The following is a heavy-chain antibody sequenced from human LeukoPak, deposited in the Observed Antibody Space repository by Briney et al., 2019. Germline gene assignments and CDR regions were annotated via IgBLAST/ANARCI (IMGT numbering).Heavy chain of an antibody. D-gene: IGHD3-22*01. J-gene: IGHJ5*02. Sequence: GRSLRLSCAASGFTFSSYAMHWVRQAPGKGLEWVAVISYDGSNKYYADSVKGRFTISRDNSKNTLYLQMNSLRAEDTAVYYCARGGVGPYYYDSSDKGNWFDPWGQGTLVTVSS. CDR1: GFTFSSYA. CDR2: ISYDGSNK. V-gene: IGHV3-30*04. CDR3: ARGGVGPYYYDSSDKGNWFDP.